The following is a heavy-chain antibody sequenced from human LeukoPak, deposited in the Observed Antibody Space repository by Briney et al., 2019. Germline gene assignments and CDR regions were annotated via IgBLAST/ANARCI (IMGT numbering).Heavy chain of an antibody. CDR2: ISGDGSRT. D-gene: IGHD6-19*01. CDR3: AKVRPTRFVESSGWLELGY. CDR1: GFTFDDYA. Sequence: GGSPRLSCAASGFTFDDYAMHWVRQAPGKGLEWVSLISGDGSRTYYADSVKGRFTISRDNSKSSLYLQMNSLRTEDTAFYYCAKVRPTRFVESSGWLELGYWGQGTLVTVSS. V-gene: IGHV3-43*02. J-gene: IGHJ4*02.